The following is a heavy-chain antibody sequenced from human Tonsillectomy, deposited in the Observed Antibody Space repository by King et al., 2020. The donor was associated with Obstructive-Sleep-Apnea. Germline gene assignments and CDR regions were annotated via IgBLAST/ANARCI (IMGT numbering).Heavy chain of an antibody. CDR1: GFTFSNYW. V-gene: IGHV3-7*03. CDR2: INKDGGEK. Sequence: VQLVESGGGLVQRGGSVRLSCAASGFTFSNYWMSWVRQAPGKGLEWVANINKDGGEKYYVDSVKGRFTISRDNAKNSLYLQMNSLGAEDTAVYYCSRASALVVVADTYYYYGMDVWGQGTTVTVSS. CDR3: SRASALVVVADTYYYYGMDV. J-gene: IGHJ6*02. D-gene: IGHD2-15*01.